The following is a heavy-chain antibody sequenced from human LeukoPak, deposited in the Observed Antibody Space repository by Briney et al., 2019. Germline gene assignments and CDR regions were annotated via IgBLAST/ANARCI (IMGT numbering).Heavy chain of an antibody. Sequence: SETLSLTCTVSGGSISSGGYYWSWIRQHPGKGLEWIGYIYYSGSTYYNPSLKSRVTISVDTSKNQFSLKLSSVTAADTAVYYCARAVYDWLDRPGVVVGFDYWGQGTLVTVSS. CDR3: ARAVYDWLDRPGVVVGFDY. J-gene: IGHJ4*02. V-gene: IGHV4-31*03. D-gene: IGHD3-3*01. CDR1: GGSISSGGYY. CDR2: IYYSGST.